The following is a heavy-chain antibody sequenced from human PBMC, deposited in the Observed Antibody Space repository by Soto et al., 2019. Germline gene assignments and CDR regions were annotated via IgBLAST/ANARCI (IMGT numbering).Heavy chain of an antibody. CDR2: ISYDGSNK. Sequence: PGGSLRLSCAASGFTFSSYGMHWVRQAPGKGLGWVAVISYDGSNKYYADSVKGRFTISRDNSKNTLYLQMNSLRAEDTAVYYCAKSTYCTNGVCYSFDYWGQGTLVTVSS. V-gene: IGHV3-30*18. D-gene: IGHD2-8*01. J-gene: IGHJ4*02. CDR1: GFTFSSYG. CDR3: AKSTYCTNGVCYSFDY.